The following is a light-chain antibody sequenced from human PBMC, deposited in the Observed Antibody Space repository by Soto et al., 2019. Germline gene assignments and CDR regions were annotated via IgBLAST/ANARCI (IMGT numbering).Light chain of an antibody. Sequence: QAVLTQPASLSGSPGQSITISCTGTSSDVGAFNYVSWYQQRPGKAPKLMIYEVSDRPSGVSNRFSGSKSGNTASLTISGLQAEDEADYYCSSYKSSTTAYVFGTGTKVTVL. CDR1: SSDVGAFNY. CDR3: SSYKSSTTAYV. CDR2: EVS. J-gene: IGLJ1*01. V-gene: IGLV2-14*01.